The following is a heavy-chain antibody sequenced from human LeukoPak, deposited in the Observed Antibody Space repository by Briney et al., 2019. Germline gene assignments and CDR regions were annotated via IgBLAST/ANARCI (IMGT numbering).Heavy chain of an antibody. CDR1: GGTLRSYA. J-gene: IGHJ3*02. Sequence: SVKVSCKASGGTLRSYALSWVRQAPGQGLEWMGKIIPIFGTANYAQKFQGRVTITADESMNTAYMELSSLRSEDTAVYYCAKIFVAEGTRNDAFDIWGQGTTVTVSS. CDR3: AKIFVAEGTRNDAFDI. V-gene: IGHV1-69*15. D-gene: IGHD1-1*01. CDR2: IIPIFGTA.